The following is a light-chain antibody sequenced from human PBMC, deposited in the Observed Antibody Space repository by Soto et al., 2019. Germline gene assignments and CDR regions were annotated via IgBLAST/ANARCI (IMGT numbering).Light chain of an antibody. J-gene: IGKJ4*01. CDR2: DAS. Sequence: DIGLTQSPATLSLSPGDRATLSCRANQSVSTYLNWYQQKRGQAPRLLIFDASNRAAGIPARFSGSGSGTDFPLTISSLDPEDFAVYFCQQRRLWLTFGGGTKVE. CDR1: QSVSTY. V-gene: IGKV3-11*01. CDR3: QQRRLWLT.